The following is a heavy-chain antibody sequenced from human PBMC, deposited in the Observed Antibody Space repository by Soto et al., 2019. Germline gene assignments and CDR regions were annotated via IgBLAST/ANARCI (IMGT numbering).Heavy chain of an antibody. CDR2: ISSSGTTM. CDR1: EFTFSSYE. V-gene: IGHV3-48*03. D-gene: IGHD6-13*01. Sequence: LGGSLRLSCVASEFTFSSYEMNWVRQAPGKGLEWVSYISSSGTTMYYTDSVKGRFTISRDNAKKSLYLQMNSLRAEDTAVYYCVRFGGAAAGPGDYWGQGTLVTVSS. CDR3: VRFGGAAAGPGDY. J-gene: IGHJ4*02.